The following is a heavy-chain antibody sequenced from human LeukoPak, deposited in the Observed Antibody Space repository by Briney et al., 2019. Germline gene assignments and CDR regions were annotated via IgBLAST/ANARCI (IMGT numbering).Heavy chain of an antibody. CDR1: GFTFSSYA. Sequence: GGSLRLSCAASGFTFSSYALHWARLAPGKGLEYVSAISSNGGSTYYANSVKGRFTISRDNSKNTLYLQMGSLRDEDMGVYYCARGPVAVAGTAPFDYWGQGTLVTVSS. CDR2: ISSNGGST. D-gene: IGHD6-19*01. V-gene: IGHV3-64*01. J-gene: IGHJ4*02. CDR3: ARGPVAVAGTAPFDY.